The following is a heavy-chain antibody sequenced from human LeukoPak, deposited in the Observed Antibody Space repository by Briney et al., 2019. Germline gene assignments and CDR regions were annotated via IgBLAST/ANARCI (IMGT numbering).Heavy chain of an antibody. CDR3: ARAQSSGWAFRYYYYMDV. V-gene: IGHV4-34*01. CDR2: INHSGST. D-gene: IGHD6-19*01. CDR1: GGSFSGYY. J-gene: IGHJ6*03. Sequence: SETLSLTCAVYGGSFSGYYWSWIRQPPGKGLEWIGEINHSGSTNYNPSLKSRVTISVDTSKNQFSLKLSSVTAADTAVYYCARAQSSGWAFRYYYYMDVWGKGTTVTVSS.